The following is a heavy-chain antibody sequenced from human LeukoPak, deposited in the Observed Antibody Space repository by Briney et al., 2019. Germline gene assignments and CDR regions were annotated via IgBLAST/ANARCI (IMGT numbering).Heavy chain of an antibody. CDR3: ARQSSGWQYYYYYYYMDV. Sequence: GESLKISCKGSGYSFTSYWIGWVRQMPGKGLEWMGIIYPGDSDTRHSPSFQGQVTISADKSISTAYLQWSSLKASDTAMYYCARQSSGWQYYYYYYYMDVWGKGTTVTVSS. J-gene: IGHJ6*03. D-gene: IGHD6-19*01. CDR1: GYSFTSYW. V-gene: IGHV5-51*01. CDR2: IYPGDSDT.